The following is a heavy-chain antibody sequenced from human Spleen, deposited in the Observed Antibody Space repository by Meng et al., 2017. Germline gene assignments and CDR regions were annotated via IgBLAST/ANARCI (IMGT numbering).Heavy chain of an antibody. CDR1: GGSFSGYY. CDR3: ARDDGVSDY. J-gene: IGHJ4*02. CDR2: INHSGST. Sequence: GSLRLSCAVYGGSFSGYYWSWIRQPPGKGLEWIGEINHSGSTNYNPSLKSRVTISLDTSKNQFSLKLSSVTAADTAVYYCARDDGVSDYWGQGTLVTVSS. D-gene: IGHD5-24*01. V-gene: IGHV4-34*01.